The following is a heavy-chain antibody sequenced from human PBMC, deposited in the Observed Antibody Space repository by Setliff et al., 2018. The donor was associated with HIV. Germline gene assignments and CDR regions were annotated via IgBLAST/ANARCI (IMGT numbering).Heavy chain of an antibody. CDR3: ARDQLLVGTTTGYYYYGMDV. CDR1: GGSINSNSYY. V-gene: IGHV4-39*07. CDR2: IYYSGNT. Sequence: PSEILSLTCTVSGGSINSNSYYWGWIRQPPGKGLEWIGYIYYSGNTYYNPSLKSRVTISVDTSKNQFSLKLSSVTAADTAVYYCARDQLLVGTTTGYYYYGMDVWGQGTTVTVS. D-gene: IGHD1-26*01. J-gene: IGHJ6*02.